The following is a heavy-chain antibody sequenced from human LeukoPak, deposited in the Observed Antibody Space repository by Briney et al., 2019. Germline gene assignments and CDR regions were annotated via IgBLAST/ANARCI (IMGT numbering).Heavy chain of an antibody. V-gene: IGHV3-23*01. J-gene: IGHJ1*01. D-gene: IGHD3-22*01. CDR1: GFTFSSYA. CDR3: AKDQIYYDSSGYYGLAEYFQH. Sequence: GRSLRLSCAASGFTFSSYAMHWVRQAPGKGLEWVSAISGSGGSTYYADSVKGRFTISRDNSKNTLYLQMNSLRAEDTAVYYCAKDQIYYDSSGYYGLAEYFQHWGQGTLVTVSS. CDR2: ISGSGGST.